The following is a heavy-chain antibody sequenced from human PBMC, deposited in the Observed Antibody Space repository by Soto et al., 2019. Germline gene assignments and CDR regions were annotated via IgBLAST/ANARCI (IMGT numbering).Heavy chain of an antibody. CDR3: ARDTTYYDILTGYSIMGDAFDI. CDR2: ISSSGSTI. J-gene: IGHJ3*02. D-gene: IGHD3-9*01. CDR1: GFTFSSYE. Sequence: EVQLVESGGGLVQPGGSLRLSCAASGFTFSSYEMNWVRQAPGKGLEWVSYISSSGSTIYYADSVKGRFTISRDNAKNSLYLQMNSLRAEDTAVYYCARDTTYYDILTGYSIMGDAFDIWGQGTMVTVSS. V-gene: IGHV3-48*03.